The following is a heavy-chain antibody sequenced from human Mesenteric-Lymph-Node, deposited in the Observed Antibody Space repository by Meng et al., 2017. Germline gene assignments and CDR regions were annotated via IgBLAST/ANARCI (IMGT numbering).Heavy chain of an antibody. J-gene: IGHJ6*02. V-gene: IGHV4-59*12. CDR2: IYYSGST. Sequence: SETLSLTCTVSGGSISSYYWSWIRQPPGKGLEWIGYIYYSGSTNYNPSLKSRVTISVDTSQNQFSLKLSSVTAADTAVYYCARVIQTSNYYYYGMDVWGQGTTVTVFS. D-gene: IGHD3-16*01. CDR3: ARVIQTSNYYYYGMDV. CDR1: GGSISSYY.